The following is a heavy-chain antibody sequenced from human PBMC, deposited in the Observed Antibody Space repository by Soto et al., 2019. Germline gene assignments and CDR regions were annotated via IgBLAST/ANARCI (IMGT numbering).Heavy chain of an antibody. V-gene: IGHV3-13*01. CDR3: ARGCSSTSCYFY. J-gene: IGHJ4*02. CDR2: IGTAGDT. Sequence: GGSLRLSCTASGFTCSSYDMHWVLQATGKGLEWVSAIGTAGDTYYPGSVKGRFTISRENAKNSLYLQMNSLRAGDTAVYYCARGCSSTSCYFYWGQGTLVTVSS. D-gene: IGHD2-2*01. CDR1: GFTCSSYD.